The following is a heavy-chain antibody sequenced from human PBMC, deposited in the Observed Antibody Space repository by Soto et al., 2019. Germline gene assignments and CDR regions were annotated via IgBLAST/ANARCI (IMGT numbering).Heavy chain of an antibody. CDR3: ARDEPYYGMDV. CDR2: IIPIFGTP. J-gene: IGHJ6*02. Sequence: ASVNVSCKSSGGTFGSYAISWVRQAPGQGLEWMGGIIPIFGTPNYAQKFQGRVMITADENTSTADMELSSLRSEDTAVYYCARDEPYYGMDVWGQGTTVTVSS. CDR1: GGTFGSYA. V-gene: IGHV1-69*13. D-gene: IGHD3-16*01.